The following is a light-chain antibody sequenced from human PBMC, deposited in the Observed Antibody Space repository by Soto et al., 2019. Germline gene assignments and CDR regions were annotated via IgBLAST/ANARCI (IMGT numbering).Light chain of an antibody. CDR1: QDIATF. Sequence: DIQMTQSPCSLSASAGDRITITCQASQDIATFLNWYQQKPGKAPRLLIYDASTLKPGDTSRFSGSGSGTDFTFTISSLQPEDIATYYCQQYDDFPLTFGGGTKVDI. CDR3: QQYDDFPLT. CDR2: DAS. J-gene: IGKJ4*01. V-gene: IGKV1-33*01.